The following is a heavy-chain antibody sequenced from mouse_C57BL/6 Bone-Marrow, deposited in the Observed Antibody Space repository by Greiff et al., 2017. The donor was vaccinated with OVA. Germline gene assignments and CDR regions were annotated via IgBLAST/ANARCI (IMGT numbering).Heavy chain of an antibody. V-gene: IGHV1-82*01. Sequence: QVQLQQSGPELVKPGASVKISCKASGYAFSSSWMHWVKQRPGQGLEWIGRIYPADGDTNYNGKFKGKATLTADKSSSTAYMQLSSLTSEDSAVYYCAKLLFYAMDDWGKGTTVTVSS. J-gene: IGHJ4*01. CDR3: AKLLFYAMDD. CDR1: GYAFSSSW. CDR2: IYPADGDT. D-gene: IGHD2-1*01.